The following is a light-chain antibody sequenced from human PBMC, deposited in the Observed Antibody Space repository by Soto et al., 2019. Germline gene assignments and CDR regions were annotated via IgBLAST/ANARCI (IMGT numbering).Light chain of an antibody. Sequence: QSALTQPRSVSGSPGQSLTISCTGTSSDVGGYNYVSWYQQHPGKAPKFMIYDVSKRPSGVPDRFSGSKSGNTASLTISGLQAEDEADYYCCSYAGSYTYVFGTGTKLTVL. J-gene: IGLJ1*01. CDR2: DVS. V-gene: IGLV2-11*01. CDR1: SSDVGGYNY. CDR3: CSYAGSYTYV.